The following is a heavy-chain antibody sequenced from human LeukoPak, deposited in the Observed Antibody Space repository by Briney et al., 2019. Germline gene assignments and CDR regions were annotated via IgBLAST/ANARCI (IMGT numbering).Heavy chain of an antibody. CDR3: ARSTDSSGWSRGPFDY. J-gene: IGHJ4*02. V-gene: IGHV1-2*02. D-gene: IGHD6-19*01. CDR2: INPNSGGT. Sequence: ASVKVSCKASGYTFTGYYMHWVRQAPGQGLEWMGWINPNSGGTNYAQKFQGRVTITADESTSTAYMELSSLRSEDTAVYYCARSTDSSGWSRGPFDYWGQGTLVTVSS. CDR1: GYTFTGYY.